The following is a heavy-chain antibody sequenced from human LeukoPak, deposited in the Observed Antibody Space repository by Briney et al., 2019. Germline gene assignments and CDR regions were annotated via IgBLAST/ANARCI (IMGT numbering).Heavy chain of an antibody. D-gene: IGHD3-10*01. CDR3: AKGLDTMVRGGYYYYYGMDV. CDR1: GFTFSSYA. V-gene: IGHV3-23*01. Sequence: GGPLRLSCAASGFTFSSYAMSWVRQAPGKGLEWVSAISGSGGSTYYADSVKGRFTISRDNSKNTLYLQMNSLRAEDTAVYYCAKGLDTMVRGGYYYYYGMDVWGQGTTVTVSS. J-gene: IGHJ6*02. CDR2: ISGSGGST.